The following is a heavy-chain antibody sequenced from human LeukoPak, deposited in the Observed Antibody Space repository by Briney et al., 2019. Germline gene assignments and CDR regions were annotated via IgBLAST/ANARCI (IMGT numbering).Heavy chain of an antibody. J-gene: IGHJ4*02. D-gene: IGHD3-22*01. CDR1: GGSISSYY. CDR3: ARHNGALNYYDSSGRLYYFDY. Sequence: SETLSLTCTVSGGSISSYYWSWIRQPPGKGLEWIGYIYYSGSTNYNPSLKSRVTISVDTSKNQFSLKLSSVTAADTAVYYCARHNGALNYYDSSGRLYYFDYWGQGTLVTVSS. CDR2: IYYSGST. V-gene: IGHV4-59*08.